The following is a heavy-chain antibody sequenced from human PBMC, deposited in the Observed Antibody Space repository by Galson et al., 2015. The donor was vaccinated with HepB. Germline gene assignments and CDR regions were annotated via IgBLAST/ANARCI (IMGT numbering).Heavy chain of an antibody. D-gene: IGHD6-13*01. Sequence: SLRLSCAASGFTFSSYAMHWVRQAPGKGLEWAAVISYDGSNKYYADSVKGRFTISRDNSKNTLYLQMNSLRAEDTAVYYCAVGGDIAAAGTGSGGVYWGQGTLVTVSS. V-gene: IGHV3-30-3*01. J-gene: IGHJ4*02. CDR2: ISYDGSNK. CDR1: GFTFSSYA. CDR3: AVGGDIAAAGTGSGGVY.